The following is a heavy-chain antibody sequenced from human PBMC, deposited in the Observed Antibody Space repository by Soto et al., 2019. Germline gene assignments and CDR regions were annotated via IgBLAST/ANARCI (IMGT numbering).Heavy chain of an antibody. D-gene: IGHD2-15*01. CDR1: GGSMSSYY. CDR2: IYYTGTT. V-gene: IGHV4-59*08. J-gene: IGHJ4*02. Sequence: SETLSLTCIVSGGSMSSYYWGWFRQPPGKGLEWIGYIYYTGTTTYHPSLKSRVTISIDTSRNQFSLKLNSVTAADTAVYYCARLGGSYQDFDQWGKGSLVT. CDR3: ARLGGSYQDFDQ.